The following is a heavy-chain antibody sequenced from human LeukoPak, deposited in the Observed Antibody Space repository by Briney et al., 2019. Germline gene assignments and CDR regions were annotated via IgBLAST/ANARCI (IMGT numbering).Heavy chain of an antibody. D-gene: IGHD5-24*01. V-gene: IGHV4-38-2*01. CDR1: GYSISSGYY. Sequence: PSETLSLTCAVSGYSISSGYYWGWIWQPPGKGLEWIGSIYHSGSTYYNPSLKSRVTISVDTSKNQFSLKLSSVTAADTAVYYCARRVEMDIWGQGTMVTVSS. CDR2: IYHSGST. J-gene: IGHJ3*02. CDR3: ARRVEMDI.